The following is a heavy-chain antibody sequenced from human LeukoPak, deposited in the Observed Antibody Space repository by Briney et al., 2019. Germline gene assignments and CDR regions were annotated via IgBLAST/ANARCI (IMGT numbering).Heavy chain of an antibody. J-gene: IGHJ6*03. CDR1: GYTFTSYD. Sequence: ASVKVSCKASGYTFTSYDINWLRQATGQGLEWMGWMNSNSGNTGYAQKFQGRVTMTRNTSISTAYMELSSLRSEDTAVYYCARGHSSSAFKYYYYYYYMDVWGKGTTVTVSS. CDR3: ARGHSSSAFKYYYYYYYMDV. V-gene: IGHV1-8*01. D-gene: IGHD6-6*01. CDR2: MNSNSGNT.